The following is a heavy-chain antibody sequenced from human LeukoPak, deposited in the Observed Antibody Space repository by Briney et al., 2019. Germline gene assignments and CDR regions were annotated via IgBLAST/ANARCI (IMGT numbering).Heavy chain of an antibody. V-gene: IGHV4-39*07. D-gene: IGHD3-10*01. Sequence: NPSETLSLTCTVSGGSISSSSYYWGWVRQPPGKGLEFVGSIYYSGGTYYNPSLKSRVTISVDTSKNQFSLKLSSVTAADTAVYYCARDKLLSYGSGSYYPNWFDPWGQGTLVTVSS. CDR2: IYYSGGT. CDR3: ARDKLLSYGSGSYYPNWFDP. CDR1: GGSISSSSYY. J-gene: IGHJ5*02.